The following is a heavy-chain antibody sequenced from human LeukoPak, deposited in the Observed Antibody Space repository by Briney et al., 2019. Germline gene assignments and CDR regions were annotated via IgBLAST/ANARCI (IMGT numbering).Heavy chain of an antibody. CDR3: ARDQDGPFDY. Sequence: GGSLRLSCAASGFTFSSYSMNWVRQAPGKGLEWVSYISSSSTIYYADSVKGRFTISRDNAKNSLYLQMNSLRAEDTAVYYCARDQDGPFDYWGQGTLVTVSS. CDR2: ISSSSTI. D-gene: IGHD5-24*01. J-gene: IGHJ4*02. CDR1: GFTFSSYS. V-gene: IGHV3-48*01.